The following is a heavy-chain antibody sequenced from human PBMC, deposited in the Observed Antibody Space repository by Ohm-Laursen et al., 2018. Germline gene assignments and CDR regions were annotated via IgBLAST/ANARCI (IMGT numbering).Heavy chain of an antibody. J-gene: IGHJ6*02. CDR2: ISTYDGKT. V-gene: IGHV1-18*01. D-gene: IGHD5-18*01. CDR3: AREGVQLWFEYGMDV. Sequence: ASVKVSCKTSGYTFNHYGISWVRQAPGQGLEWMGWISTYDGKTQFGQKFQGRVTMNTDMSTSTAYMELRSLRSDDTAVYYCAREGVQLWFEYGMDVWGQGTTVTVSS. CDR1: GYTFNHYG.